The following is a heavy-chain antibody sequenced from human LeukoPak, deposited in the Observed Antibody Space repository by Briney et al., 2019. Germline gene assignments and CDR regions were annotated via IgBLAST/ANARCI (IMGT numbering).Heavy chain of an antibody. CDR1: GYSINSGYY. CDR2: IYHSGST. V-gene: IGHV4-38-2*02. Sequence: PSETLSLTCTVSGYSINSGYYWAWIRQPPGKGLQWIGSIYHSGSTYYNPSLKSRVTISIDTSKNQFSLKLSSVTAADTAVYYCARAPETVGIFDPWGQGTLVTVSS. D-gene: IGHD4-11*01. J-gene: IGHJ5*02. CDR3: ARAPETVGIFDP.